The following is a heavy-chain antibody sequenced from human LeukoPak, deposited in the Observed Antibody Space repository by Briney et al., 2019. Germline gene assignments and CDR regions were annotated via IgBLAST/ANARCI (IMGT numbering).Heavy chain of an antibody. CDR2: INPSGGST. J-gene: IGHJ4*02. Sequence: ASVKVSCKASGYTFTSYYMQWVRQAPGQGLEWMAIINPSGGSTSYAQKFQGRVTMTRDTSTSTVHMELSSLRSGDTAVYYCARGGSVIVVVIDFDYWGQGTLVTVSS. D-gene: IGHD3-22*01. V-gene: IGHV1-46*01. CDR1: GYTFTSYY. CDR3: ARGGSVIVVVIDFDY.